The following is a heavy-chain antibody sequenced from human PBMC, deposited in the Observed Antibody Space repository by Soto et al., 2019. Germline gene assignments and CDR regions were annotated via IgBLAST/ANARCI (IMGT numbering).Heavy chain of an antibody. CDR1: GGSFSGYY. V-gene: IGHV4-34*01. D-gene: IGHD6-13*01. CDR3: VRGLPYSSRGWFDP. J-gene: IGHJ5*02. Sequence: QVQLQQWGAGLLKPSETLSLTCALYGGSFSGYYWSWIRQPPGKGLEWIGEINHSGSTNYNPSLKSRVTISVDTSKNQFSLKLSSVTAADMAVYYCVRGLPYSSRGWFDPWGEGTLVTVSS. CDR2: INHSGST.